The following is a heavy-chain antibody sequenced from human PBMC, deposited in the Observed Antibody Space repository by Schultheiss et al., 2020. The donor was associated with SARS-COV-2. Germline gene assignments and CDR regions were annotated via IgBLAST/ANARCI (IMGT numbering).Heavy chain of an antibody. Sequence: SETLSLTCAVSGGSISSSNWWSWIRQPPGKGLEWIGYIYYSGSTYYNPSLKSRVTISVDTSKNQFSLKLSSVTAADTAVYYCARARVVPAAMLPYYYGMDVWGQGTTVTVSS. J-gene: IGHJ6*02. D-gene: IGHD2-2*01. CDR1: GGSISSSNW. CDR3: ARARVVPAAMLPYYYGMDV. V-gene: IGHV4-30-4*01. CDR2: IYYSGST.